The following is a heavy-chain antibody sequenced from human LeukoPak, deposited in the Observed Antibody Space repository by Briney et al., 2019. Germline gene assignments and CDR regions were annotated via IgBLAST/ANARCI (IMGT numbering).Heavy chain of an antibody. CDR3: ASAQAYSSSWYALTWFDP. V-gene: IGHV1-69*13. D-gene: IGHD6-13*01. Sequence: GASVKVSCKASGGAFSSYAISWVRQAPGQGLEWMGGIIPIFGTANYAQKFQGRVTITADESTSTAYMELSSLRSEDTAVYYCASAQAYSSSWYALTWFDPWGQGTLVNVSS. CDR2: IIPIFGTA. J-gene: IGHJ5*02. CDR1: GGAFSSYA.